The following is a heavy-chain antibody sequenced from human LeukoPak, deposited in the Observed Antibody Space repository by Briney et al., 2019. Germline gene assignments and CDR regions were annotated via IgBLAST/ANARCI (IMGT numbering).Heavy chain of an antibody. V-gene: IGHV3-30*18. Sequence: GGSLRLSCAASGFTFSSYSMNWVRQAPGKGLEWVAVISYDGSNKYYADSVKGRFTISRDNSKNTLYLQMNSLRAEDTAVYYCAKDAKYCSSTSCYTTIDYWGQGTLVTVSS. J-gene: IGHJ4*02. CDR1: GFTFSSYS. CDR3: AKDAKYCSSTSCYTTIDY. D-gene: IGHD2-2*02. CDR2: ISYDGSNK.